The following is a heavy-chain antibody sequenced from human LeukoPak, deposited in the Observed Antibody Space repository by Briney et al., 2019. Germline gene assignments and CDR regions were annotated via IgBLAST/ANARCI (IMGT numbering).Heavy chain of an antibody. J-gene: IGHJ4*02. D-gene: IGHD2-15*01. Sequence: GGSLRLSCAASGFTFSRHWMYWVRQVPGKGLVWVSSIKSDGTRTTYADSVKGRFTISRDNAKNTLYLQMYNLRAEDTAVYFCASTPPDRCSADSCYPYFDSWGQGTLVTVSS. CDR1: GFTFSRHW. V-gene: IGHV3-74*01. CDR3: ASTPPDRCSADSCYPYFDS. CDR2: IKSDGTRT.